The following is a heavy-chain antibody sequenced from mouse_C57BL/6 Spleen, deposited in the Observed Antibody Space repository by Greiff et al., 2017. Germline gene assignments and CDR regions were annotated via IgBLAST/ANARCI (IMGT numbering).Heavy chain of an antibody. CDR3: ARCGLYYFDY. J-gene: IGHJ2*01. Sequence: VQLQQSGAELVKPGASVKLSCKASGYTFTSYWMHWVKQRPGQGLEWIGMIHPNSGSTNYNEKFKSKATLTVDKSSSTAYMQLSSLTSEDSAVYYCARCGLYYFDYWGQGTTLTVSS. V-gene: IGHV1-64*01. CDR1: GYTFTSYW. CDR2: IHPNSGST.